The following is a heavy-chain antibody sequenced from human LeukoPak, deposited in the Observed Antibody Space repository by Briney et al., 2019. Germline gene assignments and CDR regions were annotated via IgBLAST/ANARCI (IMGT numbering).Heavy chain of an antibody. D-gene: IGHD2-2*01. CDR2: INHSGST. Sequence: PSETLSLTCAVYGGSFSGYYWSWIRQPPGKGLEWIGEINHSGSTNYNPSLKSRVTISVDTSKNQFSLKLSSVTAADTAVYYCARDSVRSSSTSCYCGMDVWGQGTTVTVSS. CDR3: ARDSVRSSSTSCYCGMDV. V-gene: IGHV4-34*01. CDR1: GGSFSGYY. J-gene: IGHJ6*02.